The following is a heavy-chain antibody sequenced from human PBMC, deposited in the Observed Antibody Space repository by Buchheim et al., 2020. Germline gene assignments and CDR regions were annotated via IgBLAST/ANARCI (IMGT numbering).Heavy chain of an antibody. Sequence: EVQLLESGGGLVQPGGSLRLSCAASGFTFSSYAMSWVRQAPGKGLEWVSDIIGSGGNTYYADPVKGRFPIPRDNSKNTLFLQMNSLRAEDTAVYYCAKDFSSKGRYYASDYWGQGTL. J-gene: IGHJ4*02. V-gene: IGHV3-23*01. CDR3: AKDFSSKGRYYASDY. D-gene: IGHD1-26*01. CDR1: GFTFSSYA. CDR2: IIGSGGNT.